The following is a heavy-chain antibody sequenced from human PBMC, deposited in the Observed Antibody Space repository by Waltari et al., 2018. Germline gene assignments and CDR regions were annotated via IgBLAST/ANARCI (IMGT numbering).Heavy chain of an antibody. Sequence: QVQLQQWGAGLLKPSETLSLTCAVYGGSFSGYYWNWIRQPPGKGLEWIGEINHSGSTNYNQSLKSRVTISGDTSKNQFSLKLSSVTAADTAVYYCARGNRFFPVWGKGTTVTISS. V-gene: IGHV4-34*01. D-gene: IGHD3-3*01. CDR1: GGSFSGYY. CDR3: ARGNRFFPV. J-gene: IGHJ6*04. CDR2: INHSGST.